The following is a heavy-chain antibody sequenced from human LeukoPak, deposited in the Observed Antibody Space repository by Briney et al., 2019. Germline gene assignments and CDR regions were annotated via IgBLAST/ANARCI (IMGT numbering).Heavy chain of an antibody. CDR1: GYTFTTYD. D-gene: IGHD5-12*01. Sequence: DSVKVSCKASGYTFTTYDSNWVRQATGQGFEWMGWMNPNSGNTGYAQKFQGRVTMTRDTSITTAYLELSSLTSDDTAVYYCARGKKYIASAVYWFDPWGQGTLVTVSS. V-gene: IGHV1-8*01. CDR2: MNPNSGNT. J-gene: IGHJ5*02. CDR3: ARGKKYIASAVYWFDP.